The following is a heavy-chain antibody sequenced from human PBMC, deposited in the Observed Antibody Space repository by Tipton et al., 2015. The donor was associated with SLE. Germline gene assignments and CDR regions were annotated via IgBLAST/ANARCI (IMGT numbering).Heavy chain of an antibody. CDR1: GDSINSDGYF. Sequence: TLSLTCTVSGDSINSDGYFWTWIRQPPGKGLEWIGYIYYSGSTYYNPSLQSRLTMSVDTSSNQFSLKLTSVTAADTAVYFCARFDYGNWDDYWGQGTLVTVSS. J-gene: IGHJ4*02. CDR3: ARFDYGNWDDY. CDR2: IYYSGST. D-gene: IGHD4-11*01. V-gene: IGHV4-31*03.